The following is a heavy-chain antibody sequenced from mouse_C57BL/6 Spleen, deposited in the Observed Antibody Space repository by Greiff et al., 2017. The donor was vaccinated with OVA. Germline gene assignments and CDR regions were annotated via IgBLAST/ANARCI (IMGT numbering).Heavy chain of an antibody. Sequence: VQLQQSGPELVKPGASVKISCKASGYSFTGYYMNWVKQSPEKSLEWIGEINPSTGGTTYNQKFKAKATLTVDKSSSTAYMQLKSLTSEDSAVYYCARYWLRRKDYFDYWGQGTTLTVSS. J-gene: IGHJ2*01. CDR3: ARYWLRRKDYFDY. CDR1: GYSFTGYY. CDR2: INPSTGGT. D-gene: IGHD2-2*01. V-gene: IGHV1-42*01.